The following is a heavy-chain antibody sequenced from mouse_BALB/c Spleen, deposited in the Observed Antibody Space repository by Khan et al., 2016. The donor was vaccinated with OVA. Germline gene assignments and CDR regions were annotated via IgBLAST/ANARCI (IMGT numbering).Heavy chain of an antibody. V-gene: IGHV2-6*02. Sequence: QVQLKESGPGLVAPSQSLSITCTVSGFSLTSYGVHWVRQPPGKGLEWLVVIWSDGSTNYNSVLKSRLSISNDNSKSKGFLKMKSLQTDDTAIYYGARWFDGYSSLYAMDYWGQGTSVTVSS. D-gene: IGHD2-3*01. CDR1: GFSLTSYG. J-gene: IGHJ4*01. CDR3: ARWFDGYSSLYAMDY. CDR2: IWSDGST.